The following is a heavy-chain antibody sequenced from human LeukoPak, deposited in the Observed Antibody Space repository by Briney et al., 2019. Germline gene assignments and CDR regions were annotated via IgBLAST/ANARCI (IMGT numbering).Heavy chain of an antibody. CDR2: IYHSGST. CDR1: GGSISSGGYS. Sequence: SETLSLTCAVSGGSISSGGYSWSWIRQPPGKGLEWIGYIYHSGSTNYNPSLRSRATISADTSKNQFSLKLSSVTAADTAVYYCVRDRELNYWGQGTLVTASS. V-gene: IGHV4-61*08. D-gene: IGHD1-26*01. J-gene: IGHJ4*02. CDR3: VRDRELNY.